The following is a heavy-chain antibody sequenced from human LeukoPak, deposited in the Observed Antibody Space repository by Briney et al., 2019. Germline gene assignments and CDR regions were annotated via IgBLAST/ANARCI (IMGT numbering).Heavy chain of an antibody. D-gene: IGHD2-2*01. CDR2: ISAYNDNT. Sequence: GGAVKVSCKASGYTLTRYGISWVRQAPGRGVEGMGWISAYNDNTNYEQTLQGTVTMATATSTSTAYMALSRLRTEDTAVYSSAREWVPAALGNCFDPWGQGTLVTVSS. CDR3: AREWVPAALGNCFDP. CDR1: GYTLTRYG. V-gene: IGHV1-18*01. J-gene: IGHJ5*02.